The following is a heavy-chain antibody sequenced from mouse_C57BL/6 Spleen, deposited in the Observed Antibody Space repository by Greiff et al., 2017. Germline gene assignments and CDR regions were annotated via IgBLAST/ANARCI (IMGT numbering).Heavy chain of an antibody. CDR3: ARNYVDRGYFDY. CDR2: IDPSDSET. J-gene: IGHJ2*01. V-gene: IGHV1-52*01. Sequence: QVQLQQPGAELVRPGSSVKLSCKASGYTFTSYWMHWVKQRPIQGLEWIGNIDPSDSETHYNQKFKDKATLTVDKSSSTDYMQLSSLTSEDSAVYYCARNYVDRGYFDYWGQGTTLTVSS. D-gene: IGHD1-1*02. CDR1: GYTFTSYW.